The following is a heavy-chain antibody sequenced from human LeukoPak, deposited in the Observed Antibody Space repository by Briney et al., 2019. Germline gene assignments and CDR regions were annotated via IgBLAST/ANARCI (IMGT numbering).Heavy chain of an antibody. CDR1: GGSISSYY. V-gene: IGHV4-4*07. CDR3: ARASEGIGYFDT. J-gene: IGHJ4*02. Sequence: PSETLSLTCTVSGGSISSYYWSWIRQPAGKELEWIGRIYTSGRTNYNPSLKSRITMSIDTSQKQFSLKLISVTAADTAVYYCARASEGIGYFDTWGRGSLVTVSS. D-gene: IGHD3-16*01. CDR2: IYTSGRT.